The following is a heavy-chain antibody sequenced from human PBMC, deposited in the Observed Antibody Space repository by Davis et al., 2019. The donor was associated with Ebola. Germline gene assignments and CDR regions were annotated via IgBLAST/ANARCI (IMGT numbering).Heavy chain of an antibody. V-gene: IGHV3-33*01. Sequence: GGSLRLSCAASGFTFSSSGMHWVRQAPGKGLEWVAVIWYDGSNKYYADSVKGRFTISRDNSKNTLYLQMNSLRAEDTAVYYCTAMVTLYFDYWGQGTLVTVSS. CDR1: GFTFSSSG. J-gene: IGHJ4*02. CDR2: IWYDGSNK. D-gene: IGHD5-18*01. CDR3: TAMVTLYFDY.